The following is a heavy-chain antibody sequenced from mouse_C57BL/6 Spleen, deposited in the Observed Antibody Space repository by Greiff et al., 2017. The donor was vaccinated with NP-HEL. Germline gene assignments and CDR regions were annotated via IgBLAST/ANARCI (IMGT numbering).Heavy chain of an antibody. CDR2: IDPSDSET. Sequence: QVQLQQSGAELVRPGSSVKLSCKASGYTFTSYWMHWVKQRPIQGLEWIGNIDPSDSETHYNQKFKDKATLTVDKSSSTAYMQLSSLTSEDSAVYYCARSGYDYDVGAFDYWGQGTTLTVSS. V-gene: IGHV1-52*01. J-gene: IGHJ2*01. D-gene: IGHD2-4*01. CDR1: GYTFTSYW. CDR3: ARSGYDYDVGAFDY.